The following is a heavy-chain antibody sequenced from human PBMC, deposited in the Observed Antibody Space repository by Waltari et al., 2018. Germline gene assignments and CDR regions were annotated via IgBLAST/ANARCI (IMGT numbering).Heavy chain of an antibody. J-gene: IGHJ3*02. Sequence: QVQLQESGPGLVKPSETLSLTCTVSGGSISSYYWSWIRQPPGKGLEWIGYIYYSGSTTYNPSLKSRVTISVDTSKNQFSLKLSSVTAADTAVYYCARDLGYSSPGDAFDIWGQGTMVTVSS. CDR3: ARDLGYSSPGDAFDI. V-gene: IGHV4-59*01. CDR2: IYYSGST. D-gene: IGHD6-13*01. CDR1: GGSISSYY.